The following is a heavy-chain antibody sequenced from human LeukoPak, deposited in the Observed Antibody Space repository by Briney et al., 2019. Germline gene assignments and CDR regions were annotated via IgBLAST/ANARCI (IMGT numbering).Heavy chain of an antibody. CDR1: GGSFSDYY. Sequence: SETLSLTCAVSGGSFSDYYWSWIRKSPGRGLEWIGEINQSGSTDYNPSLKSRVIISMDTSKTQFSLNLSSVTAADTAVYYCARDYDSSGYYPFYWGQGTPVTVSS. CDR2: INQSGST. V-gene: IGHV4-34*01. J-gene: IGHJ4*02. CDR3: ARDYDSSGYYPFY. D-gene: IGHD3-22*01.